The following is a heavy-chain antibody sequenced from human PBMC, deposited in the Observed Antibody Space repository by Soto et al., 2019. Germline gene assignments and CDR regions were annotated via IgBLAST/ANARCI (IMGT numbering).Heavy chain of an antibody. CDR2: IIPIFGTA. CDR1: GGTFSSYA. CDR3: ARQEGDFWSGLVYYYGMDV. V-gene: IGHV1-69*13. D-gene: IGHD3-3*01. J-gene: IGHJ6*02. Sequence: SVKVSCKASGGTFSSYAISWVRQAPGQGLEWMGGIIPIFGTANYAQKFQGRVTITADESTSTAYMELSSLRSEDTAVYYCARQEGDFWSGLVYYYGMDVWGQGTTVTVS.